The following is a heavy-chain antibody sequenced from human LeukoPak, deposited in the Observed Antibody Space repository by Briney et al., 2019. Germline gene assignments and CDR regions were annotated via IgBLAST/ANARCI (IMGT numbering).Heavy chain of an antibody. V-gene: IGHV3-30*02. D-gene: IGHD2-15*01. CDR1: GFTFSSYG. J-gene: IGHJ4*02. Sequence: GGSLRLSCAASGFTFSSYGMHWVRPTPGKGVKWVAFIRYDGSNKYYAGSVKGRVTIPRDNSKNTPYLQMNSLRAEDTAVYYCARSCSGGSCFPDSWGQGTLVTVSS. CDR3: ARSCSGGSCFPDS. CDR2: IRYDGSNK.